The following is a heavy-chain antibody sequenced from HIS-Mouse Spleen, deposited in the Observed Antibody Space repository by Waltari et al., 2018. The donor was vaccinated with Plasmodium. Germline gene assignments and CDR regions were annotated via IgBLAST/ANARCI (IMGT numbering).Heavy chain of an antibody. CDR2: INPNSGGT. J-gene: IGHJ1*01. CDR3: ARVLGYKAAAGTFVEYFQH. D-gene: IGHD6-13*01. V-gene: IGHV1-2*02. CDR1: GYTFTGYY. Sequence: QVQLVQSGAEVKKPGASVKVSCKASGYTFTGYYMHWFRQAPGPVLAWMGWINPNSGGTNYAQKFQGRVTMTRDTSISTAYMELSRLRSDDTAVYYCARVLGYKAAAGTFVEYFQHWGQGTLVTVSS.